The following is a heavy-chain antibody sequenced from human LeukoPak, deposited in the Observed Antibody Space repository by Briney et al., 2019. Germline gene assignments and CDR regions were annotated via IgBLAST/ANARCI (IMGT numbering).Heavy chain of an antibody. J-gene: IGHJ5*02. D-gene: IGHD2-15*01. CDR1: GGSISSGGYY. V-gene: IGHV4-31*03. CDR3: ARETEAGPGGNWFDP. Sequence: PSQTLSLTCTVSGGSISSGGYYWSWIRQHPGKGLEWIGYIYYSGSTYYNPSLRSRVTISVDTSKNQFSLKLSSVTAADTAVYYCARETEAGPGGNWFDPWGQGTLVTVYS. CDR2: IYYSGST.